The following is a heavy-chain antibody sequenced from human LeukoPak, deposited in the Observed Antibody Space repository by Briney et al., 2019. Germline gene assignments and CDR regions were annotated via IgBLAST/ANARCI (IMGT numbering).Heavy chain of an antibody. CDR1: GFAFSTYA. CDR3: AKGTHSSGWRHFDY. V-gene: IGHV3-23*01. Sequence: GGSLRLSCAASGFAFSTYAMTWVRQAPGKGLEWVSAIHSGGVNTYFADSVKGRFTISRDDSKNTLYLQMNSLRAEDTAVYYCAKGTHSSGWRHFDYWGQGTLVTVSP. J-gene: IGHJ4*02. D-gene: IGHD6-19*01. CDR2: IHSGGVNT.